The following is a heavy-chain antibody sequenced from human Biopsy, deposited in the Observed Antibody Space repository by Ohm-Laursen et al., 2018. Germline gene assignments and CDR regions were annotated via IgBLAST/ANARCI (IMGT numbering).Heavy chain of an antibody. Sequence: SETLSLTCAVYGGSFSGYYWSWIRQPPGKGPEWIGDISDSGSTDYKPSLKSRVIISVDTSKNQFSLNLSSMTAADTAVYYCARRGSGGRSFDHWGQGTLVTVSS. V-gene: IGHV4-59*08. CDR3: ARRGSGGRSFDH. CDR2: ISDSGST. D-gene: IGHD2-15*01. CDR1: GGSFSGYY. J-gene: IGHJ4*02.